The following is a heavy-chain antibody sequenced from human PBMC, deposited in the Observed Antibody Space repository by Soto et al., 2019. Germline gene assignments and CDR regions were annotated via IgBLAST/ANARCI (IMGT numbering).Heavy chain of an antibody. CDR1: GLSLSTSGMC. Sequence: GLTRLNPTQTPTLTCTFSGLSLSTSGMCVNWIRQPPGKALEWLALIDWVDDKFYSTSLETRLTISKDTSKHLVVLTMTNVYPVDTATYYCARTVHNNRGLIDAWGQGTAVTVTS. V-gene: IGHV2-70*01. CDR3: ARTVHNNRGLIDA. J-gene: IGHJ6*02. CDR2: IDWVDDK. D-gene: IGHD7-27*01.